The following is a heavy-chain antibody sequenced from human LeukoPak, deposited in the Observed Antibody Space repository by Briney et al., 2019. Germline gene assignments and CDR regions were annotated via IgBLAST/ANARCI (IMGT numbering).Heavy chain of an antibody. Sequence: ASVKVSCKASGYTFTSYDINWVRQATGQGLEWMGWMNPNSGNTGYAQKFQGRVTITRNTSISTAYMELSSLRSEDTAVYYCAREGIAARHFDYWGQGTLVTVSS. CDR3: AREGIAARHFDY. D-gene: IGHD6-6*01. V-gene: IGHV1-8*03. CDR2: MNPNSGNT. CDR1: GYTFTSYD. J-gene: IGHJ4*02.